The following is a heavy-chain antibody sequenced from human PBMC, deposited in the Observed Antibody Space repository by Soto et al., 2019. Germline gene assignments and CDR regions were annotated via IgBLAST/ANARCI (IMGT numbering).Heavy chain of an antibody. V-gene: IGHV3-64*01. CDR1: GFTFSSYA. Sequence: GGSLRLSCAASGFTFSSYAMHWVRQAPGKGLEYVSAISSNGGSTYYANSVKGRFTISRDNSKNTLYLQMGSLRAEDMAVYYCAREGPHFYLGYWGQGTLVTVSS. CDR2: ISSNGGST. D-gene: IGHD3-16*01. J-gene: IGHJ4*02. CDR3: AREGPHFYLGY.